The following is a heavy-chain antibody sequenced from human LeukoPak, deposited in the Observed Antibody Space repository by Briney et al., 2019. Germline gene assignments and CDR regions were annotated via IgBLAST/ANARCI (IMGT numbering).Heavy chain of an antibody. J-gene: IGHJ6*02. CDR1: GYTFTVYY. CDR3: ARDQGLDYYYYGMDV. D-gene: IGHD3/OR15-3a*01. Sequence: ASVKVSCKASGYTFTVYYMHWVRQAPGQGLEWMGRINPNSGGTNYAQKFQGRVTMTRDTSISTAYMELSRLRSDDTAVYYCARDQGLDYYYYGMDVWGQGTTVTVSS. CDR2: INPNSGGT. V-gene: IGHV1-2*06.